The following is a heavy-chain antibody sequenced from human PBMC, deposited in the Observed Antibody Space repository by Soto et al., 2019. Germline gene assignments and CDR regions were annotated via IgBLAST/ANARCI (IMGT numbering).Heavy chain of an antibody. Sequence: PWESLSLTCAVYGGSCSGYFWSWIRQPPGMGPEWIGEINRSGSTNYNPSPKSRVTISVHTSKNQFSLKLSSVTAADTAVYNCARGVVMAAAAHGNWFDPWGQGTRVT. V-gene: IGHV4-34*01. CDR2: INRSGST. D-gene: IGHD6-13*01. CDR3: ARGVVMAAAAHGNWFDP. CDR1: GGSCSGYF. J-gene: IGHJ5*02.